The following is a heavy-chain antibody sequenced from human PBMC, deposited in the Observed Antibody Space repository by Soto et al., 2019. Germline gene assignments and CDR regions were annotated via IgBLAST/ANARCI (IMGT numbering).Heavy chain of an antibody. J-gene: IGHJ6*02. CDR2: IIPIFGTA. Sequence: ASVKVSCKASGGTFSSYAISWVRQAPGQGLEWMGGIIPIFGTANYAQKFQGRVTITADESTSTAYMELSSLRSEDTAVYYCARGGGEMATMYYYYGMDVWGQGTTVTVS. V-gene: IGHV1-69*13. CDR1: GGTFSSYA. D-gene: IGHD5-12*01. CDR3: ARGGGEMATMYYYYGMDV.